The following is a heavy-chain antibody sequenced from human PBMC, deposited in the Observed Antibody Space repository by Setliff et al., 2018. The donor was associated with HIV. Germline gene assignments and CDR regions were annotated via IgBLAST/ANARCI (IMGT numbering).Heavy chain of an antibody. V-gene: IGHV4-34*01. J-gene: IGHJ4*02. CDR3: ARQSTVAAAGFDF. Sequence: SETLSLTCAVYGGSFSGHSWTWIRQPPGKGLEWIGEVNRSGSANYNRSLKSRVTMSVDTSKRQFSLKLDSVTAADTAIYYCARQSTVAAAGFDFWGQGTLVTVSS. D-gene: IGHD6-13*01. CDR1: GGSFSGHS. CDR2: VNRSGSA.